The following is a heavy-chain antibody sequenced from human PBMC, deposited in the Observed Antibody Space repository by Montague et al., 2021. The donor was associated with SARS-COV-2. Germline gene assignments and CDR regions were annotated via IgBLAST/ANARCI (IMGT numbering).Heavy chain of an antibody. V-gene: IGHV4-34*01. J-gene: IGHJ4*02. CDR2: INYCGST. CDR1: GGSFSDYH. D-gene: IGHD1-1*01. CDR3: ARGAPGY. Sequence: SETLSLTCSVSGGSFSDYHWTWIRHSPGEGLDLIGQINYCGSTXDNPSLKSRVTISIDTSKNQFSLKLTSVTAADTAVYYCARGAPGYWVQGTLFTVSS.